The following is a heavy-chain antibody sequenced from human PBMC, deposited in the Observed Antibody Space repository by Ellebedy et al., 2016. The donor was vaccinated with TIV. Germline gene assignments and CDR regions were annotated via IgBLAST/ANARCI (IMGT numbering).Heavy chain of an antibody. V-gene: IGHV4-30-4*01. Sequence: SETLSLTXTVSGGSISSGDYYWSWIRQPPGKGLEWIGYIYYSGSTYYNPSLKSRVTISVDTSKNQFSLKLSSVTAADTVVYYCARANYYDSSGYYDYWGQGTLVTVSS. CDR3: ARANYYDSSGYYDY. J-gene: IGHJ4*02. D-gene: IGHD3-22*01. CDR2: IYYSGST. CDR1: GGSISSGDYY.